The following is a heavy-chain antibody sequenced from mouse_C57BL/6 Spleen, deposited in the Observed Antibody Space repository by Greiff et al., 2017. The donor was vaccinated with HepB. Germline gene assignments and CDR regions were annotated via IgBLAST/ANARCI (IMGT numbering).Heavy chain of an antibody. CDR1: GYTFTDYE. Sequence: LQQSGAELVRPGASVTLSCKASGYTFTDYEMHWVKQTPVHGLEWIGAIDPETGGTAYNQKFKGKAILTADKSSRTAYMELRSLTSEDSAVYYCTRIEYYWGQGTTLTVSS. J-gene: IGHJ2*01. V-gene: IGHV1-15*01. CDR2: IDPETGGT. CDR3: TRIEYY.